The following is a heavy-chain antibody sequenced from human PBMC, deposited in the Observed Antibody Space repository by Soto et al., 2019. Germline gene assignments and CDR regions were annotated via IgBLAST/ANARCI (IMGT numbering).Heavy chain of an antibody. CDR3: ARDEGPGDWAKKAFDI. J-gene: IGHJ3*02. Sequence: ASVKVSCKASGYTFTGYYMHWVRQAPGQGLEWMGWINPNSGGTNYAQKFQGWVTMTRDTSISTAYMELSRLRSDDTAVYYCARDEGPGDWAKKAFDIWGQGTMVTVSS. D-gene: IGHD7-27*01. V-gene: IGHV1-2*04. CDR1: GYTFTGYY. CDR2: INPNSGGT.